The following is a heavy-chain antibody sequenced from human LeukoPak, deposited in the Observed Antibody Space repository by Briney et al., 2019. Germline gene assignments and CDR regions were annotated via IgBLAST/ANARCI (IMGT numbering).Heavy chain of an antibody. CDR2: ISSNGGST. CDR3: ARDRGTTRLIGMDV. J-gene: IGHJ6*04. Sequence: GGSLRLSCAASGFTFSSYAMHWVRQAPGKGLEYVSAISSNGGSTYYANSVKGRFTISRDNSKNTLYLQMGSLRAEDMAVYYCARDRGTTRLIGMDVWGKGTTVTVSS. D-gene: IGHD1-1*01. CDR1: GFTFSSYA. V-gene: IGHV3-64*01.